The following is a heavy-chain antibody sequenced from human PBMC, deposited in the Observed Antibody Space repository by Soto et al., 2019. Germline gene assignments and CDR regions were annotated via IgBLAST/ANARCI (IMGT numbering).Heavy chain of an antibody. CDR2: IKQDGSDK. D-gene: IGHD3-3*01. J-gene: IGHJ5*02. V-gene: IGHV3-7*01. CDR3: ATDGFWSGYFGH. Sequence: TGGSLRLSCGASGFTFSSYGMTWVRQAPGKGLEWVAGIKQDGSDKYYVDSVKGRFTISRDNAKNSMYLQMNSLRVEDTAVYYCATDGFWSGYFGHWGQGTLVTVSS. CDR1: GFTFSSYG.